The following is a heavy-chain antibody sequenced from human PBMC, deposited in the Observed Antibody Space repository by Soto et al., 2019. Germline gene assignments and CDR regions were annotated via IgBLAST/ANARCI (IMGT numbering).Heavy chain of an antibody. Sequence: GASVKVSCKASGYTFTSYYMHWVRQAPGQGLEWMGIINPSGGSTSYAQKFQGRVTMTRDTSTSTVYMELSSLRSEDTAVYYCASGEPYYYDSSGYYSYWGQGTLVTVSS. V-gene: IGHV1-46*01. CDR3: ASGEPYYYDSSGYYSY. D-gene: IGHD3-22*01. CDR1: GYTFTSYY. J-gene: IGHJ4*02. CDR2: INPSGGST.